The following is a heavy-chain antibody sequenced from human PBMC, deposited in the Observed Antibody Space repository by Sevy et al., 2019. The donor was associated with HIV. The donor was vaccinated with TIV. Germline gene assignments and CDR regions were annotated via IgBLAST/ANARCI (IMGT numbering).Heavy chain of an antibody. CDR1: GFSFSTYS. J-gene: IGHJ6*02. V-gene: IGHV3-48*01. Sequence: PGGCLRLSCAASGFSFSTYSMNWVRQAPGKGLEWVSYIGTSSSTIYYADSVRGRFTISRDNGKNSLYLQMSSLRAADTALYYCARVPSTGRFGMDVWGQGTTVTVSS. CDR2: IGTSSSTI. D-gene: IGHD3-10*01. CDR3: ARVPSTGRFGMDV.